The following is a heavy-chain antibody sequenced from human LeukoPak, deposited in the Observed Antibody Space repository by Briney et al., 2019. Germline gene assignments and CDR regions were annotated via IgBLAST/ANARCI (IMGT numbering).Heavy chain of an antibody. D-gene: IGHD6-6*01. CDR1: GYTFTGYY. CDR3: ARALRIGMEQLVFY. CDR2: INPNSGGT. V-gene: IGHV1-2*02. J-gene: IGHJ4*02. Sequence: ASVKVSCKASGYTFTGYYMHWVRQAPGQGLEWMGWINPNSGGTNYAQKFQGRVTMTRDTSISTAYMELSRLRSDDTAVYYCARALRIGMEQLVFYWGQGTLVTVSS.